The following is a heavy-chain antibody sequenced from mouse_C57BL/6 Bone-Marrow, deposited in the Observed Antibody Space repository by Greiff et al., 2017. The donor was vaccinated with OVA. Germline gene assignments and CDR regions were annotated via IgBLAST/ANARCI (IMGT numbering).Heavy chain of an antibody. Sequence: DVKLVESGGGLVKLGGSLKLSFAASGFTFSSYALSWVRRTPEKRLEWVATISDGGSYTYYPDNVKGRFTISRDNAKNNLYLQMSHLKSEDTAMYYCARDQNYGSSYVYFDVWGTGTTVTVSS. CDR3: ARDQNYGSSYVYFDV. J-gene: IGHJ1*03. D-gene: IGHD1-1*01. V-gene: IGHV5-4*01. CDR2: ISDGGSYT. CDR1: GFTFSSYA.